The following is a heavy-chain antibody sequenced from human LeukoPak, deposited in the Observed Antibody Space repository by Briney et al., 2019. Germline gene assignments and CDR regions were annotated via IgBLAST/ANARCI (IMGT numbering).Heavy chain of an antibody. Sequence: SETLSLTCSVSGVSISSNGYYWGWIRQPPGKGLEWIGNIYYSGTTNYNPSLKSRVTISVDTSKNQFSLKLSSVTAADTAVYYCARHSGPYYYGSVPDWGRGTLVTVSS. D-gene: IGHD3-10*01. CDR1: GVSISSNGYY. CDR3: ARHSGPYYYGSVPD. CDR2: IYYSGTT. J-gene: IGHJ4*02. V-gene: IGHV4-39*01.